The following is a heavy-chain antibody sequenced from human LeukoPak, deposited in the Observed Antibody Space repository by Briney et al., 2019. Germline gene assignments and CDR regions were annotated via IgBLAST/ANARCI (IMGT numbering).Heavy chain of an antibody. Sequence: PSETLSLTCTVSGGSISSSSYYWGWIRQPPGKGLEWIGSIYYSGSTYYNPSLKSRVTISVDTSKNQFSLKLSSVTAADTAVYYCARLQLWLQCWWFDPWGQGTLVTVSS. D-gene: IGHD5-18*01. V-gene: IGHV4-39*01. J-gene: IGHJ5*02. CDR3: ARLQLWLQCWWFDP. CDR2: IYYSGST. CDR1: GGSISSSSYY.